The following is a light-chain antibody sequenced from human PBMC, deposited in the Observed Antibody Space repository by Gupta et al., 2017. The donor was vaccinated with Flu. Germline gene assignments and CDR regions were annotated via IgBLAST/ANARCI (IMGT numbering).Light chain of an antibody. CDR3: QQYNRWPPWT. J-gene: IGKJ1*01. CDR1: QSVGTN. CDR2: GAS. Sequence: ERAPLSCRTSQSVGTNLAWYQQKPGQAPSLLISGASTRAAGISDRLSGSGSGTEFTLTISGLQSEDVAVYYCQQYNRWPPWTFGQGTKVEIK. V-gene: IGKV3-15*01.